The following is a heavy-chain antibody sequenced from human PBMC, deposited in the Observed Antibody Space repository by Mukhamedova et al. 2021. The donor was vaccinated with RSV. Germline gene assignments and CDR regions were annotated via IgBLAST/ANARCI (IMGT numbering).Heavy chain of an antibody. D-gene: IGHD1-26*01. J-gene: IGHJ4*01. Sequence: GIERYHVDSVKGRVTISRDNAKNSLYLQMNSLRAEDTAVYYCARGGSYADYWGHGTLVTVSS. V-gene: IGHV3-7*01. CDR3: ARGGSYADY. CDR2: GIER.